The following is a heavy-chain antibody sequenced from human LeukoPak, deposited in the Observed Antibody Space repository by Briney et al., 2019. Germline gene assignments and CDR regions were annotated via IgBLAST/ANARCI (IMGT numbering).Heavy chain of an antibody. CDR3: ARDVLGAHILTGYYLEWAFDY. CDR2: INPNSGGT. Sequence: ASVTVSCTASGGTFSSYAMSWVRQAPGQGLEWMGWINPNSGGTNYAQTFQGRVTMTRDTSISTAYMELSRLRSDDTAVYYCARDVLGAHILTGYYLEWAFDYWGQGNLVTVSS. D-gene: IGHD3-9*01. CDR1: GGTFSSYA. V-gene: IGHV1-2*02. J-gene: IGHJ4*02.